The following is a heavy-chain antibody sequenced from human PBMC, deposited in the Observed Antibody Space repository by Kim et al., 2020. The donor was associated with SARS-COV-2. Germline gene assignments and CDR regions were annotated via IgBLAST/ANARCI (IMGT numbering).Heavy chain of an antibody. CDR3: ARVSELTYGLPFDY. J-gene: IGHJ4*02. V-gene: IGHV3-48*01. CDR1: GFTFSSYS. D-gene: IGHD2-8*01. Sequence: GGSLRLSCAASGFTFSSYSMNWVRQAPGKGLEWVSYISSSSSTIYYADSVKGRFTISRDNAKNSLYLQMNSLRAEDTAVYYCARVSELTYGLPFDYWGQGTLVTVPS. CDR2: ISSSSSTI.